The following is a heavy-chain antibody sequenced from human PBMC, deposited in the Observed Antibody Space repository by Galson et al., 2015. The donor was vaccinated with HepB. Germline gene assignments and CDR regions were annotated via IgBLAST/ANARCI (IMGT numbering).Heavy chain of an antibody. D-gene: IGHD2-2*01. CDR2: ISAHDDAT. V-gene: IGHV1-18*01. CDR3: AGGLESRNSEVDC. J-gene: IGHJ4*02. CDR1: GNTFINFV. Sequence: SVKVSCKASGNTFINFVINWVRQAPGQGLEWLGWISAHDDATNYAGKFQDRVTMTTDTSTNTAYLEVRSLRSDDTAVYFCAGGLESRNSEVDCWGQGTLVIVSS.